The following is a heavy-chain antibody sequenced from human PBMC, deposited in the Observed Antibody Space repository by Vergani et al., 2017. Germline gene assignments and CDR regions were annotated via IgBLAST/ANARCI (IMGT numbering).Heavy chain of an antibody. CDR3: ARRPTYSSSWRNPE. Sequence: QLQLQESGPGLVKPSETLSLTCTVSGGSISSSSYYWGWIRQPPGKGLEWIGSIYYSGSTYYNPSLKSRVTISVDTSKNQFSLKLSSVTAADTAVYYCARRPTYSSSWRNPEWGQGTLVTVSS. CDR2: IYYSGST. V-gene: IGHV4-39*01. J-gene: IGHJ4*02. CDR1: GGSISSSSYY. D-gene: IGHD6-13*01.